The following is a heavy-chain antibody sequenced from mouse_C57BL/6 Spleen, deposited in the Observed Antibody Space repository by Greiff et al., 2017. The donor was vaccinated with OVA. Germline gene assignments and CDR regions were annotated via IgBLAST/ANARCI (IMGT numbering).Heavy chain of an antibody. CDR1: GYTFTSYW. J-gene: IGHJ4*01. V-gene: IGHV1-69*01. CDR3: ARSSNHYAMDY. CDR2: IDPSDSYT. Sequence: VQLQQPGAELVMPGASVKLSCKASGYTFTSYWMHWVKQRPGQGLEWIGEIDPSDSYTNYNQKFKGKSTLTVDKSSSTAYMLLSSLTSEDSAVYYCARSSNHYAMDYWGQGTSVTVSS. D-gene: IGHD2-5*01.